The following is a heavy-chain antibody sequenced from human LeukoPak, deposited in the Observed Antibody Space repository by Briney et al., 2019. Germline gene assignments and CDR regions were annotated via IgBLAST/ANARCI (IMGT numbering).Heavy chain of an antibody. V-gene: IGHV4-39*01. CDR2: VYYGRTT. D-gene: IGHD5-12*01. CDR3: VRHDSRGGATMGAFDS. J-gene: IGHJ5*01. CDR1: GGSISSSSYY. Sequence: PSETLSLTCTVSGGSISSSSYYWGWIRQSPGKGLEWIGTVYYGRTTYYNPSLDGRVTISLDTSANHFSLQLNSVTAADTAVYYCVRHDSRGGATMGAFDSWGQGSLVTVSS.